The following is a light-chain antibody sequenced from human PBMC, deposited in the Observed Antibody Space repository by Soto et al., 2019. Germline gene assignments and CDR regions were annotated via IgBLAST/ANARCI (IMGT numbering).Light chain of an antibody. CDR1: QRVSSHS. CDR3: QQYGSSGT. Sequence: EIVMTQSPATLSVSPGERATLSCRASQRVSSHSLAWYQQKPGQAPRTLIYGASSRATGIPDRFSASGSGTDFPLTISRLEPEDFAVYYCQQYGSSGTFGQGTKVDIK. J-gene: IGKJ1*01. CDR2: GAS. V-gene: IGKV3-20*01.